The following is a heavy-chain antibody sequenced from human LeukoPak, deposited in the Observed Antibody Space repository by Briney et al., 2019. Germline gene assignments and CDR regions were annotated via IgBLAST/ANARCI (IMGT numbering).Heavy chain of an antibody. D-gene: IGHD2-21*01. CDR3: AKSRPFVGDYYYYYGMDV. CDR2: IRYDGSNK. V-gene: IGHV3-30*02. CDR1: GFTFSSYG. Sequence: GGSLRXSCAXSGFTFSSYGMHWVRQAPGKGLEWVAFIRYDGSNKYYADSVKGRFTISRDNSKNTLYLQMNSLRAEDTAVYYCAKSRPFVGDYYYYYGMDVWGQGTTVTVSS. J-gene: IGHJ6*02.